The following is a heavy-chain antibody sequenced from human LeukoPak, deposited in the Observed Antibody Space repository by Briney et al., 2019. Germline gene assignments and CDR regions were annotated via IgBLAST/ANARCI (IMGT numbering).Heavy chain of an antibody. D-gene: IGHD5-12*01. CDR3: PRDYSGYDYAFHY. V-gene: IGHV3-21*01. CDR1: GFTFSSYS. CDR2: ISSSSSYI. J-gene: IGHJ4*02. Sequence: GGSLRLSCAAAGFTFSSYSMNWVRHAPGKGLEWVSSISSSSSYIYYADSVKGRFTISRDNAKNSLYLQMNSLRAEDTAVYYGPRDYSGYDYAFHYWAQGTLVTVSS.